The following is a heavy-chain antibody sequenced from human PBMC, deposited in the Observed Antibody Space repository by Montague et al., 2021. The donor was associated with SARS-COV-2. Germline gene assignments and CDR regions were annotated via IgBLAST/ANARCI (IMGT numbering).Heavy chain of an antibody. D-gene: IGHD5-24*01. CDR2: LYKDDRTT. V-gene: IGHV3-23*03. Sequence: SLRLSCAASGFTFSIFAMSWARQAPGKGLEWISVLYKDDRTTDYADSVKGRFTISRDNSKNTLYLQMDSLRVEDTAVYYCAKRNGYNPRNWSFDYWGRGTLVTVSS. CDR3: AKRNGYNPRNWSFDY. CDR1: GFTFSIFA. J-gene: IGHJ4*02.